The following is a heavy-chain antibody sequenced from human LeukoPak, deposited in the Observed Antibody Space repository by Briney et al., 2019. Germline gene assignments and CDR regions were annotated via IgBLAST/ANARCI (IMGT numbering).Heavy chain of an antibody. D-gene: IGHD5-24*01. V-gene: IGHV3-23*01. Sequence: GGSLRLSCAASGFTFSSYAMSWVRQAPGKGLEWVSAISGSGGSTYYADSVKGRFTISRDNSKNTLYLQMNSLRVEDTAVYYCAKDLERWLQLGYFQHWGQGTLVTVSS. CDR1: GFTFSSYA. CDR3: AKDLERWLQLGYFQH. CDR2: ISGSGGST. J-gene: IGHJ1*01.